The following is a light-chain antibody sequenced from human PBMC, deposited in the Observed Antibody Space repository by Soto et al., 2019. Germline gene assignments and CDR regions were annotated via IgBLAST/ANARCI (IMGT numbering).Light chain of an antibody. Sequence: DIQMTQSPSSLSASVEDRVIITCRASQSISNHLNWYQQKPGKAPKLLIFAASSLQSGVPSRFIGSRSGPDFTLTISSLQPEDFATYYCQQSYSSPITFGQGTRLEIK. CDR3: QQSYSSPIT. J-gene: IGKJ5*01. V-gene: IGKV1-39*01. CDR1: QSISNH. CDR2: AAS.